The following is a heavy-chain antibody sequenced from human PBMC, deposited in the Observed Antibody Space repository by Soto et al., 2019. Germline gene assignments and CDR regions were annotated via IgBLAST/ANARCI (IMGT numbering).Heavy chain of an antibody. D-gene: IGHD2-15*01. J-gene: IGHJ6*02. CDR3: ARAGRGDCSGGSCYSGLYGMDV. CDR2: IYHSGNT. V-gene: IGHV4-4*02. CDR1: CGSISSTNW. Sequence: QVQLQESGPGLVKPSGTLSLTCAVSCGSISSTNWWSWVRQPPGKGLEWIGQIYHSGNTNYNPSRKSLVTISVDKSNNQFSLKLSSVTVADTAVYYCARAGRGDCSGGSCYSGLYGMDVWGQGTTVTVSS.